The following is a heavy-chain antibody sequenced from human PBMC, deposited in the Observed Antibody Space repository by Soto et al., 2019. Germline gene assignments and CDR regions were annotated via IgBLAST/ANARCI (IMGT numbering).Heavy chain of an antibody. V-gene: IGHV1-3*01. CDR1: GYTFTTHA. J-gene: IGHJ4*02. CDR2: INPGSGDT. D-gene: IGHD6-19*01. CDR3: ARGQHWLTHFHY. Sequence: QVSLVQSGAEVKKPGASVKISCKASGYTFTTHAMYWVRQAPGQRHEWMGGINPGSGDTRYSAKFQGRVTITRDTSATTVYMELRGLTFEDTAVYSCARGQHWLTHFHYWGQGTLVTVSS.